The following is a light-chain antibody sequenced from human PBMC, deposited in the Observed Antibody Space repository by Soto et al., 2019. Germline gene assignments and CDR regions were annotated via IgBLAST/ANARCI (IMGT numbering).Light chain of an antibody. CDR1: QSISSW. V-gene: IGKV1-5*03. CDR3: QQYNSYPWT. J-gene: IGKJ1*01. Sequence: DIQMTQCASTPSATVGDRVTNTCRASQSISSWLAWYQQKPGKAPKLLIYKASTLESGVPSNFSGSGSGTEFTLTISSLQPEDFATYYCQQYNSYPWTIGQGTKVDIK. CDR2: KAS.